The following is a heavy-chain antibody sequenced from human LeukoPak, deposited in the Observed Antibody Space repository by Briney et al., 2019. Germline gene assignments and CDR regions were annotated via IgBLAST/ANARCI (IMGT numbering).Heavy chain of an antibody. CDR1: GYTFTSYD. V-gene: IGHV1-8*01. Sequence: ASVKVSCKASGYTFTSYDINWVRQATGQGLEWMGWMNPNSGNTGYAQEFQGRVTMTRNTSISTAYMELSSLRSEDTAVYYCARGWVVDYYYYYGMDVWGQGTTVTVSS. CDR3: ARGWVVDYYYYYGMDV. CDR2: MNPNSGNT. D-gene: IGHD2-2*01. J-gene: IGHJ6*02.